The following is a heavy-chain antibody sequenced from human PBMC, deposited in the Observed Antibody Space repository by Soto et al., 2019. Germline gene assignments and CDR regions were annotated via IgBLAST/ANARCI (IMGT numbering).Heavy chain of an antibody. CDR3: ARDLWGYCGTDCYPLDV. V-gene: IGHV4-59*01. Sequence: SETLYLTCTVSGGSISGYYWSWIRQPPGKGLEWIGYMYNTGSTFYNPSFKSRVTLSVDTSKNQFSLNLNSVTAADTAVYYCARDLWGYCGTDCYPLDVWGQGTTVT. CDR1: GGSISGYY. CDR2: MYNTGST. J-gene: IGHJ6*02. D-gene: IGHD2-21*02.